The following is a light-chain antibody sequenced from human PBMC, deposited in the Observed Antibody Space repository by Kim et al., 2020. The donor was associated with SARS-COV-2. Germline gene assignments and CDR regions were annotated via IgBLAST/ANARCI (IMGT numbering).Light chain of an antibody. CDR3: SSHTGSNTWV. CDR1: SSDVGGYNY. CDR2: DVS. V-gene: IGLV2-14*03. Sequence: GQSITISFTGPSSDVGGYNYVSWSQQHPGKAPKLMIYDVSNRPSGVSNRFSGSKSGNTASLTISGLQAEDEADYYCSSHTGSNTWVFGGGTQLTVL. J-gene: IGLJ3*02.